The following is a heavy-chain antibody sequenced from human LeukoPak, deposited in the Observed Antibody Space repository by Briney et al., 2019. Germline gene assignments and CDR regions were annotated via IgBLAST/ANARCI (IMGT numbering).Heavy chain of an antibody. CDR1: GGSIGSSSYY. J-gene: IGHJ5*02. CDR3: ARRVYYGSGSFWNWFDP. CDR2: IHYGGST. V-gene: IGHV4-39*01. Sequence: SETLSLTCTVSGGSIGSSSYYWGWIRQPPGKGLEWIGSIHYGGSTYYNPSLKSRVTISVDPSENQFSLKLSSVTAADTAVYYCARRVYYGSGSFWNWFDPWGQGTLVTVSS. D-gene: IGHD3-10*01.